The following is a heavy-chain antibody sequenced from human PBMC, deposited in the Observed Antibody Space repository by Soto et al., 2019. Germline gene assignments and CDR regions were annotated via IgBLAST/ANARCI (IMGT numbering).Heavy chain of an antibody. CDR2: IIPILGIA. J-gene: IGHJ2*01. CDR3: ATASGSSMVRGVPTYWYFDL. CDR1: GGTFSSYT. D-gene: IGHD3-10*01. V-gene: IGHV1-69*02. Sequence: GASVKVSCKASGGTFSSYTISWVRQAPGQGLEWMGRIIPILGIANYAQKFQGRVTITADKSTSTAYMELSSLRSEDTAVYYCATASGSSMVRGVPTYWYFDLWGRGTLVTVSS.